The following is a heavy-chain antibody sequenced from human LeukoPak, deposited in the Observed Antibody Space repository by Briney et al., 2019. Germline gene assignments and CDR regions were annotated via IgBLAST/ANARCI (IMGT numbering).Heavy chain of an antibody. CDR1: GFTFSSYA. J-gene: IGHJ4*02. V-gene: IGHV3-23*01. D-gene: IGHD3-9*01. CDR3: ARVSYYDILSPSYYFDC. CDR2: IGGSGSST. Sequence: GGSLRLSCAAPGFTFSSYAMSWVRRAPGRGLEWVTAIGGSGSSTYYADSVKDRFSISRDNSKNTLYLQMNSLRAEDTAVYYCARVSYYDILSPSYYFDCWGQGTLVTVFS.